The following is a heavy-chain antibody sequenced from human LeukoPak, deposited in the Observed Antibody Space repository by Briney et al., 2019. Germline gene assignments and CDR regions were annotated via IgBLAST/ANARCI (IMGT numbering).Heavy chain of an antibody. CDR2: IYYSGST. CDR1: GFTFSSYA. V-gene: IGHV4-39*01. CDR3: ARQSQVLLWFGEFMPLGYFDY. Sequence: GSLRLSCAASGFTFSSYAMSWVRQTPGKGLEWIGSIYYSGSTYYNPSLKSRVTISVDTSKNQFSLKLSSVTAADTAVYYCARQSQVLLWFGEFMPLGYFDYWGQGTLVTVSS. J-gene: IGHJ4*02. D-gene: IGHD3-10*01.